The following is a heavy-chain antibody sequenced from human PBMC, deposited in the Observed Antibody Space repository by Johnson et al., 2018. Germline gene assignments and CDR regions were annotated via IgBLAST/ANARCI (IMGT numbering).Heavy chain of an antibody. Sequence: VQLVQSGGGVVQPGRSLRLSCAASGFTFSRYTLNWVRQAPGKGLEWVSSISSNSAYLYYADSVKGRFTISKDNAEDSLYLQRNSLRAEDTAVYYGARDWKEMATMSGYVRRWGRGTLVTGSS. V-gene: IGHV3-21*01. CDR3: ARDWKEMATMSGYVRR. D-gene: IGHD5-24*01. J-gene: IGHJ1*01. CDR2: ISSNSAYL. CDR1: GFTFSRYT.